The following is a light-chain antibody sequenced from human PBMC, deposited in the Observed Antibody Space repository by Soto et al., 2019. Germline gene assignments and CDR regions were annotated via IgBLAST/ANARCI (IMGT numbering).Light chain of an antibody. CDR3: QQYNNWPLT. CDR1: QSVSIS. Sequence: EIMMTQSPATLSVSPGERATLSCRASQSVSISLAWYQQKPAQAPRLLIYGASTRATGIPARFSGSGSGTEFTLTISSLQSEDFAVYYCQQYNNWPLTFGGGTKVEIK. CDR2: GAS. V-gene: IGKV3-15*01. J-gene: IGKJ4*01.